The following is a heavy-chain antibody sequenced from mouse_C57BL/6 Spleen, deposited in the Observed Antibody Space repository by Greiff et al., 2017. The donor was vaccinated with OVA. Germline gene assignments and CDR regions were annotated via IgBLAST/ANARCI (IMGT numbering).Heavy chain of an antibody. CDR1: GYTFTDYY. Sequence: EVQLQQSGPELVKPGASVKISCKASGYTFTDYYMNWVKQSPGKSLEWIGDINPNNGGTSYNQKFKGKATLTVAKSSSTAYMELRSLTSEDSAVYYCARGGTLDYWGQGTTLTVSS. V-gene: IGHV1-26*01. CDR2: INPNNGGT. CDR3: ARGGTLDY. D-gene: IGHD2-14*01. J-gene: IGHJ2*01.